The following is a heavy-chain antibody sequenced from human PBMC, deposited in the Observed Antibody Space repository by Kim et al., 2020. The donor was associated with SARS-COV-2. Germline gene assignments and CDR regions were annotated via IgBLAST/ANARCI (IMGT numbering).Heavy chain of an antibody. CDR3: ARDVGAATNWYFDL. D-gene: IGHD1-26*01. Sequence: SETLSLTCTVSGGSISSGSYYWSWIRQPAGKGLEWIGRIYTSGSTNYNPSLKSRVTISVDTSKNQFSLKLSSVTAADTAVYYCARDVGAATNWYFDLWGRGTLVTVSS. CDR1: GGSISSGSYY. J-gene: IGHJ2*01. CDR2: IYTSGST. V-gene: IGHV4-61*02.